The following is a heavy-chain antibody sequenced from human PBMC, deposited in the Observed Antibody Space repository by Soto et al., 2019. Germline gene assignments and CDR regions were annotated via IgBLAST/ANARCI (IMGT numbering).Heavy chain of an antibody. CDR2: ISYDGSNK. J-gene: IGHJ6*02. D-gene: IGHD3-3*01. CDR1: GFTFSSYG. Sequence: QVQLVESGGGVVQPGRSLRLSCAASGFTFSSYGMHWVRQAPGKGLEWVAVISYDGSNKYYADSVKGRFTISRDNSKNTLYLQMNSLRAEDTAVYYCAKVGEDFWSGYNYYYYYGMDVWGQGTTVTVSS. V-gene: IGHV3-30*18. CDR3: AKVGEDFWSGYNYYYYYGMDV.